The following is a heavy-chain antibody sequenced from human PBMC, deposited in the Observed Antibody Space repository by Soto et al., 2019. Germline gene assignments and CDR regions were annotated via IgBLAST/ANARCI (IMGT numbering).Heavy chain of an antibody. CDR2: INAGNGNT. CDR1: GYTFTSYA. CDR3: AREGRCSGGSCSFDY. V-gene: IGHV1-3*01. J-gene: IGHJ4*02. Sequence: ASVKVSCKASGYTFTSYAMHWVRQAPGQRLEWMGWINAGNGNTKYSQKFQGRVTITRDTSASTAYMELSSLRSEDTAVYYCAREGRCSGGSCSFDYWGQGTLVTVSS. D-gene: IGHD2-15*01.